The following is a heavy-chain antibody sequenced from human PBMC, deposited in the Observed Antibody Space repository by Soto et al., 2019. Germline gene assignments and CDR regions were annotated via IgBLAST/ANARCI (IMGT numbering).Heavy chain of an antibody. Sequence: PGGSLRLSCAASGFTFSSYAMHWVRQAPGKGLEWVAVISYDGSNKYYADSVKGRFTISRDNSKNTLYLQMNSLRAEDTAVYYCARRPKGYGDFKYYFDYWGQGTLVTVSS. J-gene: IGHJ4*02. V-gene: IGHV3-30-3*01. D-gene: IGHD4-17*01. CDR2: ISYDGSNK. CDR1: GFTFSSYA. CDR3: ARRPKGYGDFKYYFDY.